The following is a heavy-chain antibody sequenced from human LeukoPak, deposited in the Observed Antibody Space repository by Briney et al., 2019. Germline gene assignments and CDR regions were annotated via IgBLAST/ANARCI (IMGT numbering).Heavy chain of an antibody. J-gene: IGHJ4*02. V-gene: IGHV4-59*08. D-gene: IGHD5-12*01. CDR2: IYYSGST. CDR1: GGSLGIYY. CDR3: ARHRATTGAGFDY. Sequence: SETPSLTCTISGGSLGIYYWSWIRQPPGKGLEWIGSIYYSGSTYYNPSLKSRVTISVDTSKNQFSLKLSSVTAADTAVYYCARHRATTGAGFDYWGQGTLVTVSS.